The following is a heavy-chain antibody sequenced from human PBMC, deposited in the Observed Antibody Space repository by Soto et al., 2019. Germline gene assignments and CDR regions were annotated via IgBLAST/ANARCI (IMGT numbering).Heavy chain of an antibody. J-gene: IGHJ4*02. CDR2: IYYTGST. Sequence: SETLSLTXTVSGGSIYTGGFYWSWIRQLPGKGLEWLGYIYYTGSTQYTPSLKSRLTISTDTSDNQLSLRLTSVTAADTAVYYCATSLVTSRTRVDYWGQGTLVTVSS. D-gene: IGHD1-26*01. CDR3: ATSLVTSRTRVDY. CDR1: GGSIYTGGFY. V-gene: IGHV4-31*02.